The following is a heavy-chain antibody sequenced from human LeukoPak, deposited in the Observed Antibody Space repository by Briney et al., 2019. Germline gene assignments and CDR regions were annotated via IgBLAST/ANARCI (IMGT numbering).Heavy chain of an antibody. CDR3: AKDGVRYNWNLGYFDY. Sequence: GGSLRLSCAASGFTFSSYAMSWVRQVPGKGLEWVSAISGSGGSTYYADSVKGRFITSRDNSKNTLYLQMNSLRAEDTAVYYCAKDGVRYNWNLGYFDYWGQGTLVTVSS. V-gene: IGHV3-23*01. J-gene: IGHJ4*02. CDR2: ISGSGGST. CDR1: GFTFSSYA. D-gene: IGHD1-7*01.